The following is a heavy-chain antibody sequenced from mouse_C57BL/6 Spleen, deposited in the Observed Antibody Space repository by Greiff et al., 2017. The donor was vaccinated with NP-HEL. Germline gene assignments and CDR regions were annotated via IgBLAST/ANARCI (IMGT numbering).Heavy chain of an antibody. J-gene: IGHJ4*01. D-gene: IGHD2-1*01. CDR1: GYSFTDYN. CDR2: INPNYGTT. Sequence: EVQLQQSGPELVKPGASVKISCTASGYSFTDYNMNWVKQSNGKSLEWIGVINPNYGTTSYNQKFKGKATLTVDQSSSTAYMQLNSLTSEDSAVYYCASPYGNYDYYAMDDWGQGTSVTVSS. V-gene: IGHV1-39*01. CDR3: ASPYGNYDYYAMDD.